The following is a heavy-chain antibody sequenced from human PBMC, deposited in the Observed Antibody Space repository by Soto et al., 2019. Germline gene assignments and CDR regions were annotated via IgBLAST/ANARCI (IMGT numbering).Heavy chain of an antibody. CDR2: INTGGNT. CDR1: GFNVSSNY. J-gene: IGHJ3*02. Sequence: EVQLVESGGGLIQPGGSLRLSCAASGFNVSSNYMSWVRQAPGKGLEWVSIINTGGNTHYADSVKGRFTISRDNSKNTVYLLMTRLRAEDTAVYYCMRDRGFDMWGKGTTVNVSS. CDR3: MRDRGFDM. V-gene: IGHV3-53*01.